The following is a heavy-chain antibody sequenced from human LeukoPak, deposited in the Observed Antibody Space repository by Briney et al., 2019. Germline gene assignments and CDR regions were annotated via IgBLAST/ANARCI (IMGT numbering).Heavy chain of an antibody. Sequence: GGSLRLSCAASGFTFTTYWMTWVRQAPGKGLQWVANINENGSEKNYLNSVKGRFTISRDNVKNSLYLQMNSLTAEDTAVYYCATFRRSSPAKPDHRGQGTLVNVPS. CDR3: ATFRRSSPAKPDH. CDR2: INENGSEK. V-gene: IGHV3-7*01. J-gene: IGHJ4*02. CDR1: GFTFTTYW. D-gene: IGHD1-14*01.